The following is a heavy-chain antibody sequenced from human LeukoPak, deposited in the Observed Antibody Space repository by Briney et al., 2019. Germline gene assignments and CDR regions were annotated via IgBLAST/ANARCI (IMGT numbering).Heavy chain of an antibody. CDR3: ARKYCSSTSCLFDC. CDR2: IKQDGSEK. CDR1: GFTFSSYW. D-gene: IGHD2-2*01. Sequence: PGGSLRLSCAASGFTFSSYWMSWVRQAPGKGLEWVANIKQDGSEKYYVDSVKGRFTISRDNAKNSLYLQMNSLRAEDTAVYYCARKYCSSTSCLFDCWGQGTLVTVSS. V-gene: IGHV3-7*02. J-gene: IGHJ4*02.